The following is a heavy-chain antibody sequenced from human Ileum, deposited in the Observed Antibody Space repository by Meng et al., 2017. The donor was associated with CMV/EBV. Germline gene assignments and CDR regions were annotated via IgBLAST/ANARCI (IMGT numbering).Heavy chain of an antibody. CDR2: LYTTGTI. D-gene: IGHD1-26*01. Sequence: VRLPAAGPGLLKPPEPLSLTCTASADSLSTYSWHWIRQPAGKGLEWIGRLYTTGTIKYNPSLMSRLTMSLDTSKSQFSLNLRSLTAADTAVYYCATTYSDGDWNFDYWGQGTLVTVSS. CDR3: ATTYSDGDWNFDY. J-gene: IGHJ4*02. V-gene: IGHV4-4*07. CDR1: ADSLSTYS.